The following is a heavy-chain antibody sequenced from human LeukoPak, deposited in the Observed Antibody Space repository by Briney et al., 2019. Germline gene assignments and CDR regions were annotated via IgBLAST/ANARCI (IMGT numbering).Heavy chain of an antibody. D-gene: IGHD4-17*01. CDR1: GFTFSSYS. J-gene: IGHJ6*02. CDR2: ISSSSSYI. Sequence: GGSLRLSCAASGFTFSSYSMNWVRQAPGKGLKWVSSISSSSSYIYYADSVKGRFTISKDNAKNSLYLQMNSLRAEDTAVYYCARDTRLYGDYYYGMDVWGQGTTVTVSS. V-gene: IGHV3-21*01. CDR3: ARDTRLYGDYYYGMDV.